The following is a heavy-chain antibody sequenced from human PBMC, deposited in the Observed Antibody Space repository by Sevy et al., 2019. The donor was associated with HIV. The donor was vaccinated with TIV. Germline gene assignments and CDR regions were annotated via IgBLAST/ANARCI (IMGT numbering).Heavy chain of an antibody. V-gene: IGHV1-24*01. CDR1: RYTLSEVS. D-gene: IGHD3-16*02. CDR3: VIGDTPRLTGSGTRLKDQSLNYFEF. Sequence: ASVKVSCNVPRYTLSEVSMHWVRQAPGKGLEWMGGFVPEDGEIVFAQKFQGRVTVAEDTLTDTAYLEVTKWRSEDTATYFCVIGDTPRLTGSGTRLKDQSLNYFEFWGQGTLVTVSS. CDR2: FVPEDGEI. J-gene: IGHJ4*02.